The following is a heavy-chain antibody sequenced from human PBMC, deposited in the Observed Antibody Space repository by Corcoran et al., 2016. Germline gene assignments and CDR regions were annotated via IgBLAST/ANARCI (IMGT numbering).Heavy chain of an antibody. J-gene: IGHJ4*02. CDR2: ISSSSSTI. D-gene: IGHD3-3*01. CDR1: GITFSSHS. CDR3: ARGVSGTTCGVVSTYFDH. V-gene: IGHV3-48*02. Sequence: EVQLVESGGGLVQPGGSLRLSCVVSGITFSSHSMNWVRQAPGKGLEWVSYISSSSSTIYYADSVKGRFTISRDNAKNSLYLQMNSLRDEDTAVYYCARGVSGTTCGVVSTYFDHWGQGTLVTVSS.